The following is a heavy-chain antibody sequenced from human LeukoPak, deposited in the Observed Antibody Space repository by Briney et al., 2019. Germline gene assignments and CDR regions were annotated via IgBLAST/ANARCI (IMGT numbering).Heavy chain of an antibody. D-gene: IGHD2-2*01. CDR3: TRVRCTSNSGPGWIDP. J-gene: IGHJ5*02. Sequence: SETLSLTCTVSGRSISSYYWSWIRQPPGKGLDWIGYIYYSGTTNYNPSLKSRVTISLDTSKKQLSLKLSSVTAADTAVYYCTRVRCTSNSGPGWIDPSGQGTLVTVSS. V-gene: IGHV4-59*01. CDR2: IYYSGTT. CDR1: GRSISSYY.